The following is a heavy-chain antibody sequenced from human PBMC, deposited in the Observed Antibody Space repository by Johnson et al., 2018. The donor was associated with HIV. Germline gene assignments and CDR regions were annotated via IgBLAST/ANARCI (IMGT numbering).Heavy chain of an antibody. Sequence: EVQLVESGGGLVQPGGSLRLSCAASGFTFSSYAMHWVRQAPGKGLEYVSAISSNGGSTYYANSVKGRFTISRDNSKNTLYLQMNSLRAEDTAVYYCARDKGSGLDAFDIWGQGTMVTVSS. CDR1: GFTFSSYA. CDR3: ARDKGSGLDAFDI. J-gene: IGHJ3*02. CDR2: ISSNGGST. D-gene: IGHD2-15*01. V-gene: IGHV3-64*01.